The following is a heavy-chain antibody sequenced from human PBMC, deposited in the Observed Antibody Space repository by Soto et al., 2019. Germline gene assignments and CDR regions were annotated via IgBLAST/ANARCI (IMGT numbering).Heavy chain of an antibody. CDR3: ARSRDYNIIDY. J-gene: IGHJ4*01. Sequence: ASVKVSCKASGYTFTSYYMHWVRQAPGQGLEWMGIINPSGGSTSYAQNLQGRVTMITDTSTSTAYMELRSLRSDDTAVYYCARSRDYNIIDYWGQGTLVTVSS. D-gene: IGHD4-4*01. CDR1: GYTFTSYY. V-gene: IGHV1-46*01. CDR2: INPSGGST.